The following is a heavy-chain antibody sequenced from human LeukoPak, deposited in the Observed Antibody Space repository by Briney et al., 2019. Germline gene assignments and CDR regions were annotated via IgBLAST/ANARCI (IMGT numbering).Heavy chain of an antibody. D-gene: IGHD6-13*01. CDR2: IDYGGNT. J-gene: IGHJ4*02. CDR3: ATSSSWYRFDY. V-gene: IGHV4-39*01. Sequence: SETLSLTCTVSGGSITITSSYWGWIRQPPGKGLEWVGSIDYGGNTYYSQSLKSRVTISVDTSKNQFSLNLSSVTAADTAMYYCATSSSWYRFDYWGQGTLVTVSS. CDR1: GGSITITSSY.